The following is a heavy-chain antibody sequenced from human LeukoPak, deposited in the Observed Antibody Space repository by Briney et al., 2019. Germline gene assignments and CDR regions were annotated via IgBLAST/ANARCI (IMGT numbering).Heavy chain of an antibody. J-gene: IGHJ6*02. CDR3: AKDLGGKPYYYYGMDV. CDR1: GFTFSSYA. Sequence: GGSLRLSYAASGFTFSSYAMSWVRQAPGKGLEWVSAISGGGGGTFYADSVKGRFTISRDNSKNTLYLQMNSLRAEDTAVYYCAKDLGGKPYYYYGMDVWGQGTTVTVSS. V-gene: IGHV3-23*01. CDR2: ISGGGGGT.